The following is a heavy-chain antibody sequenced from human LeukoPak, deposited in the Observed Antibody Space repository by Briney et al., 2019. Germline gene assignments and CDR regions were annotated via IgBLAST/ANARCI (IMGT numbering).Heavy chain of an antibody. D-gene: IGHD2-2*01. CDR1: GFTFSTYW. V-gene: IGHV3-74*01. CDR2: INSDGSST. Sequence: GGSLRLSCAASGFTFSTYWMHWVRQAPGKGLVWVSRINSDGSSTTYADSVKGRFTISRDNAKNTLFLQMNSLRVEDTAVYYCARGASTDTGWFDLWGQGTLVTVSS. J-gene: IGHJ5*02. CDR3: ARGASTDTGWFDL.